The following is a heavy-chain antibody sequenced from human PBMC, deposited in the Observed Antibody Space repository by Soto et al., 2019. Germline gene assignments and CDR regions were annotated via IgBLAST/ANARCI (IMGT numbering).Heavy chain of an antibody. V-gene: IGHV4-34*01. CDR1: GGSFRCYY. Sequence: SETLSLTCAVYGGSFRCYYWSWIRQHPGKGLEWIGEINHSGSTNYNPSLKSRVTISVDTSKNQFSLKLSSVTAADTAVYYCARSGVDFWSGYYSRTGGDYYYYGMDVWGQGTTVTVSS. CDR3: ARSGVDFWSGYYSRTGGDYYYYGMDV. CDR2: INHSGST. J-gene: IGHJ6*02. D-gene: IGHD3-3*01.